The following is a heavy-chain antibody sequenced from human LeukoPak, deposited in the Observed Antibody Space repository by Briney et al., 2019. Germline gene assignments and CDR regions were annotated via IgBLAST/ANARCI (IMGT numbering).Heavy chain of an antibody. D-gene: IGHD4-11*01. J-gene: IGHJ3*02. Sequence: ASVKVSCKASGYTFTGHYMHWVRQAPGQGLEWMGWINPNSGGTNYAQKFQGRVTMTRDTSISTAYMEVSSLRSDDTAVYYCARPTTVTDYDACDIWGQGTMVTVSS. CDR1: GYTFTGHY. CDR3: ARPTTVTDYDACDI. V-gene: IGHV1-2*02. CDR2: INPNSGGT.